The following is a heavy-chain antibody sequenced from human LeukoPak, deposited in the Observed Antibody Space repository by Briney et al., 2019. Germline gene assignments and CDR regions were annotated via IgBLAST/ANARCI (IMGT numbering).Heavy chain of an antibody. CDR2: IHYSGST. J-gene: IGHJ6*02. Sequence: SETLSLTCTVSGGSISSYYWSWIRQPPGKGLEWIGYIHYSGSTNYNPSLKSRVTISVDTSKNQFSLKLSSVTAADTAVYYCASGYDFWSGPYYYYGMDVWGQGTTVTVSS. D-gene: IGHD3-3*01. CDR3: ASGYDFWSGPYYYYGMDV. V-gene: IGHV4-59*01. CDR1: GGSISSYY.